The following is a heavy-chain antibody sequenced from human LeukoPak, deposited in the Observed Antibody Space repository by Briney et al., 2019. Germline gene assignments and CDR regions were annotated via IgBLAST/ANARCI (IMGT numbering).Heavy chain of an antibody. V-gene: IGHV1-69*05. CDR2: IIPIFGTA. Sequence: ASVKVSCTASGGTFTSYAISWGREAPGQGLEWMGGIIPIFGTANYAQKFHGRVTITTDESTSTAYMELSRLRSEDTDVYYCARSVVVPAAGVGYYMAVWGKGTTVTVSS. CDR1: GGTFTSYA. D-gene: IGHD2-2*01. CDR3: ARSVVVPAAGVGYYMAV. J-gene: IGHJ6*03.